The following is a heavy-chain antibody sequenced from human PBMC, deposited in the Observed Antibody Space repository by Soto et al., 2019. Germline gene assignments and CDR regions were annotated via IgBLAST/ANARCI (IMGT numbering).Heavy chain of an antibody. V-gene: IGHV6-1*01. D-gene: IGHD6-13*01. CDR3: ARDTGSSWSTFDY. CDR2: TFYRSTWYN. CDR1: GESVSSNSAA. J-gene: IGHJ4*02. Sequence: QVQLQQSGPGLVKPSQTLSLTCAISGESVSSNSAAWNWFRQSPSRGLEWLGRTFYRSTWYNDYAVSVRSRMTINPDTSKNQFSLQLNSVTPEDTAVYFCARDTGSSWSTFDYWGQGTLVTVSS.